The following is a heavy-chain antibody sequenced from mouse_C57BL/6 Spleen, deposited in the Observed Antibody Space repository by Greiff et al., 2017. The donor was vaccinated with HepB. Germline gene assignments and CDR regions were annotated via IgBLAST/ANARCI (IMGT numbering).Heavy chain of an antibody. CDR2: INPNNGGT. V-gene: IGHV1-26*01. Sequence: EVQLQQSGPELVKPGASVKISCKASGYTFTDYYMNWVKQSHGKSLEWIGDINPNNGGTSYNQKFKGKATLTVDKSSSTAYMELRSLTSEDSAVYYCARGGAFSFDYWGQGTTLTVSS. J-gene: IGHJ2*01. CDR3: ARGGAFSFDY. CDR1: GYTFTDYY.